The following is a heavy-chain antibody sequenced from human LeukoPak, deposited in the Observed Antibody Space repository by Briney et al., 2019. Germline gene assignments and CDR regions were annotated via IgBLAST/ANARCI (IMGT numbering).Heavy chain of an antibody. D-gene: IGHD6-6*01. J-gene: IGHJ5*02. CDR3: ARQDSSFLFDP. V-gene: IGHV4-59*08. CDR2: IYYSGST. CDR1: GGSISSYY. Sequence: SETLSLTCTVSGGSISSYYWSWIRQPPGKGLEWIGYIYYSGSTNYNPSLKSRVTISVDTSKNQFSLELSSVTAADTAVYYCARQDSSFLFDPWGQGTLVTVSS.